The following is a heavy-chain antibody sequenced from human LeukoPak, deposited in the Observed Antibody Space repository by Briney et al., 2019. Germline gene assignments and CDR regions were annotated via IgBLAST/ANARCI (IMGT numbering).Heavy chain of an antibody. D-gene: IGHD3-10*01. CDR2: ISWDGGST. V-gene: IGHV3-43*01. J-gene: IGHJ4*02. CDR1: RFTFDDYT. Sequence: GGSLRLSCAASRFTFDDYTMHWVRQAPGKGLEWVSLISWDGGSTYYADSVKGRFTISRDNSKNSLYLQMNSLRTEDTALYFCAKDHYYGSGSYSRWVYFDYWGQGTLVTVSS. CDR3: AKDHYYGSGSYSRWVYFDY.